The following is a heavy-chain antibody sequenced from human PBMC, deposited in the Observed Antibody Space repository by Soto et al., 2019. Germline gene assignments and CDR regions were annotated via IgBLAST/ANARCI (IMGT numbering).Heavy chain of an antibody. Sequence: QVQLQESGPGLVRPSQTLSLTCTVSGASVNSDVYYWTCIRQQPEKGLEWIGYIYDSGSTYFNPSLESRVSISLDTTNNQFSLNLKSVTAADTAIYYCARAPHYEILAAIDYWGQGTLVTVSS. CDR1: GASVNSDVYY. CDR3: ARAPHYEILAAIDY. CDR2: IYDSGST. D-gene: IGHD3-9*01. V-gene: IGHV4-31*03. J-gene: IGHJ4*02.